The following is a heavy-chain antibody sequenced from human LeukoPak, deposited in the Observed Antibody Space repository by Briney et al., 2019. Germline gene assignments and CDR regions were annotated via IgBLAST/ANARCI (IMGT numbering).Heavy chain of an antibody. CDR2: ISWNSGSI. D-gene: IGHD5-18*01. V-gene: IGHV3-9*01. Sequence: GGSLRLSCAASGFTFSSYAMHWVRQAPGKGLEWVSGISWNSGSIGYADSVKGRFTISRDNAKNSLYLQMNSLRAEDTALYYCAKASGGYSSVFDYWGQGTLVTVSS. J-gene: IGHJ4*02. CDR1: GFTFSSYA. CDR3: AKASGGYSSVFDY.